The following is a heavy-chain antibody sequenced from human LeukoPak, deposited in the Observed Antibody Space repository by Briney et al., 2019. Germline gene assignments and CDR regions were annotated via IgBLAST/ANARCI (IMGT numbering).Heavy chain of an antibody. V-gene: IGHV1-24*01. J-gene: IGHJ1*01. Sequence: ASVKVSCKVSGYTLTELSMHWVRQAPGKGLEWMGGFDPEDGETIYAQKFQGRVTMTEDTSTDTAYMELSSLRSEDTAVYYCATYQIGYNWNADWGQGPWSPSPQ. CDR2: FDPEDGET. D-gene: IGHD1-1*01. CDR1: GYTLTELS. CDR3: ATYQIGYNWNAD.